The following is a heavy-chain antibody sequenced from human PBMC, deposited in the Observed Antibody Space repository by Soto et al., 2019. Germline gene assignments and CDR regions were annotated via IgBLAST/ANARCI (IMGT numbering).Heavy chain of an antibody. CDR1: GGSISSYY. V-gene: IGHV4-59*01. J-gene: IGHJ6*02. Sequence: QVQLQESGPGLVKPSETLSLTCTVSGGSISSYYWSWIRQPPGKGLEWIGYIYYSGSTNYNPSLKSRVTISVHTSKNQFSLKLSSVTAADTAVYYCARGVSSSWYTNYYYGMDVWGQGTTVTVSS. CDR3: ARGVSSSWYTNYYYGMDV. CDR2: IYYSGST. D-gene: IGHD6-13*01.